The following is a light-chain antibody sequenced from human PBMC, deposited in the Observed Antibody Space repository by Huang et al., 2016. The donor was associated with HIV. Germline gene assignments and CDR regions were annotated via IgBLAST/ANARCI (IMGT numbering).Light chain of an antibody. V-gene: IGKV2-28*01. CDR3: MQDLQTPYT. Sequence: DIVMTQSPLSLPVVPGELASISCMASQSLLQNNGYNYLSWYLQKPGQSPQLLISLASNRAPGVPDRFSGSGSGTHFTLKISRVEAEDAGVYYCMQDLQTPYTFGQGTKLEI. CDR1: QSLLQNNGYNY. J-gene: IGKJ2*01. CDR2: LAS.